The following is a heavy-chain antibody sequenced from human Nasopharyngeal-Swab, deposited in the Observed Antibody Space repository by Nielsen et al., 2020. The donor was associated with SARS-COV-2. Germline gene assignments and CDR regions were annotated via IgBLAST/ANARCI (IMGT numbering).Heavy chain of an antibody. D-gene: IGHD3-10*01. CDR2: IYYGGST. Sequence: SETLSLTCTVSGGSISSGDYFWNWIRQPPGKGLEWIGYIYYGGSTNYNPSLKSRLTMSVDTSNNQFSLKLSSLTAADTAVYYCARGLDYYDPGSYYRTSWFDPWGQGTLVSVSA. J-gene: IGHJ5*02. CDR1: GGSISSGDYF. V-gene: IGHV4-30-4*01. CDR3: ARGLDYYDPGSYYRTSWFDP.